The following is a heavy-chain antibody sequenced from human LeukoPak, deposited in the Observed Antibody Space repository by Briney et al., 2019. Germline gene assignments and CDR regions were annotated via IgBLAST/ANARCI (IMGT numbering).Heavy chain of an antibody. D-gene: IGHD6-19*01. Sequence: PSETLSLTCTVSGGSINSYYWSWIRQPAGKGLEWIGRIYTSGSTNYNPSLKSRVTMSVDTSKNQFSLKLSSVTAADTAVYYCARVMVSSGWYYFDYWGQGTLVTVSS. CDR3: ARVMVSSGWYYFDY. V-gene: IGHV4-4*07. J-gene: IGHJ4*02. CDR1: GGSINSYY. CDR2: IYTSGST.